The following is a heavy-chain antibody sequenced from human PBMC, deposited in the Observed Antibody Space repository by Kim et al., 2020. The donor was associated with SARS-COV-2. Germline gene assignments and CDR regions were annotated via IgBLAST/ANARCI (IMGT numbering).Heavy chain of an antibody. V-gene: IGHV4-39*01. CDR2: IYYSGST. D-gene: IGHD6-13*01. CDR3: ARQVSAAGTDYGMDV. Sequence: SETLSLTCTVSGGSISSSSYYWGWIRQPPGKGLEWIGSIYYSGSTYYNPSLKSRVTISVDTSKNQFSLKLSSVTAADTAVYYCARQVSAAGTDYGMDVWGQGTTVTVSS. J-gene: IGHJ6*02. CDR1: GGSISSSSYY.